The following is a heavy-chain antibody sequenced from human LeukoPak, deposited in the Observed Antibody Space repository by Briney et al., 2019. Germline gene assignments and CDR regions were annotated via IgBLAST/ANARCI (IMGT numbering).Heavy chain of an antibody. CDR1: GGTFISYA. Sequence: SVKVSCKASGGTFISYAISWVRQAPGQGLEWMGGIIPIFGTANYAQKFQGRVTITADESTSTAYMELSSLRSEDTAVYYCARESPRLHPFDYWGQGTLVTVSS. CDR2: IIPIFGTA. V-gene: IGHV1-69*13. CDR3: ARESPRLHPFDY. J-gene: IGHJ4*02. D-gene: IGHD4-11*01.